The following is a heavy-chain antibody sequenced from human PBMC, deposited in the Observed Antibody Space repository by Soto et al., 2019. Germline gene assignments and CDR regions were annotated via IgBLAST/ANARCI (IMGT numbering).Heavy chain of an antibody. Sequence: QVLLQESGPGLVKTSETLSLTCTVSGASIDAYYWTWIRQPPGKGLEWIGYIYYSGSTDYNPSLMCRVTISIDASRTHFSLKLSSVTAADSAVYYCARQLVTGYNDHWGQGALVTVSS. J-gene: IGHJ5*02. CDR3: ARQLVTGYNDH. D-gene: IGHD2-2*02. V-gene: IGHV4-59*01. CDR1: GASIDAYY. CDR2: IYYSGST.